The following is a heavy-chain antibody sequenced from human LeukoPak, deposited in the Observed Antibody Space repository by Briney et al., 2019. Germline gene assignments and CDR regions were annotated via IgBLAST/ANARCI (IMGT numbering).Heavy chain of an antibody. V-gene: IGHV4-61*02. CDR1: GGSLSSSSYY. D-gene: IGHD3-10*01. Sequence: SETLSLTCTVSGGSLSSSSYYWSWIRQPAGKGLEWIGRIYTSGTTNYNPSLKSRVTMSVDTSKNQFSLKLSSVTAADTAVYYCARHFYRSGSYALDYWGQGTLVSVSS. J-gene: IGHJ4*02. CDR2: IYTSGTT. CDR3: ARHFYRSGSYALDY.